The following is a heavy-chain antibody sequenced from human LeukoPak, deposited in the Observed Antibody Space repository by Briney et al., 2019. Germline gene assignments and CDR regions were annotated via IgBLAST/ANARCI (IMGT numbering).Heavy chain of an antibody. CDR2: ISSSSSYI. Sequence: GGSLRLSCAASGFSFSSYSMNWVRQAPGKGLEWVSSISSSSSYIYYADSVKGRFTISRDNAKNSLYLQMNSLRAEDTAVYYCARATTCSGGSCYYYYGMDVWGQGTTVTVSS. CDR1: GFSFSSYS. D-gene: IGHD2-15*01. CDR3: ARATTCSGGSCYYYYGMDV. V-gene: IGHV3-21*01. J-gene: IGHJ6*02.